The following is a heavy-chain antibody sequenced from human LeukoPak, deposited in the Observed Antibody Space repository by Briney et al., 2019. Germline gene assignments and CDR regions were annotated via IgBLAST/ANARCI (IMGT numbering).Heavy chain of an antibody. D-gene: IGHD1-1*01. CDR1: GFTFSHPA. J-gene: IGHJ4*02. CDR3: AKTTRGATASDY. V-gene: IGHV3-23*01. Sequence: PGGSLRLSCAASGFTFSHPAMTWVRQAPGKGLEWVSLITGSGDSTYHADSVKGRFTISRDNSKSTLFLQMNSLRVDDTAVYYCAKTTRGATASDYWGRGTLVTVSS. CDR2: ITGSGDST.